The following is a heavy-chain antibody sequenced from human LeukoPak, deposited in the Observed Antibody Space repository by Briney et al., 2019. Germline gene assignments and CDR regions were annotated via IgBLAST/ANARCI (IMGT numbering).Heavy chain of an antibody. Sequence: SVKVSCKASGGTFSSYAISWVRQAPGQGLEWMGGIIPIFGTANYAQKFQGRVTITADESTSTAYMELSRLRSEDTAVYYCARDIAVAGTSGSFDYWGQGTLVTVSS. D-gene: IGHD6-19*01. V-gene: IGHV1-69*13. CDR3: ARDIAVAGTSGSFDY. J-gene: IGHJ4*02. CDR2: IIPIFGTA. CDR1: GGTFSSYA.